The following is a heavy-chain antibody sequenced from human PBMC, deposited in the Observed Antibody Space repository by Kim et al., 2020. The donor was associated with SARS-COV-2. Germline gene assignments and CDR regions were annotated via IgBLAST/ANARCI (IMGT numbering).Heavy chain of an antibody. CDR3: ARSVYYDFWSCLNCFDP. CDR2: IYYSGST. D-gene: IGHD3-3*01. V-gene: IGHV4-59*01. CDR1: GCSISSYY. Sequence: SETLSLTCTVSGCSISSYYWSWIRQPPGKGLEWIGYIYYSGSTNYNPSLKSRVTISVYTSKNLFSLKLSSVTAPGTAVYYCARSVYYDFWSCLNCFDP. J-gene: IGHJ5*02.